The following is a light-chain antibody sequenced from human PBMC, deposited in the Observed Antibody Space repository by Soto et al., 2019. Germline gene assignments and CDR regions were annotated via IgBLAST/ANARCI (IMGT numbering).Light chain of an antibody. CDR2: DAS. V-gene: IGKV3-11*01. J-gene: IGKJ1*01. CDR1: QSVSSY. CDR3: QQRSSWPRT. Sequence: EIVLTQSPPTLSLSPGERATLACRASQSVSSYLAWYQQKPGQAPRVVIYDASNRATGIPPRFSGSGSGTDFTLTISSLEPEDFAVYYCQQRSSWPRTFGQGTKVEIK.